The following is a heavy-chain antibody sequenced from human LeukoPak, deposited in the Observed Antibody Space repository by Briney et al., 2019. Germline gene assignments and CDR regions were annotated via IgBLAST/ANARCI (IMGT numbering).Heavy chain of an antibody. Sequence: PGGSLRLSCAASGFTLDDYAMHCVRHAPGKGLEWVSGISWNSGSIGYADSVKGRFTISRDNAKNSLYLQMNSLRAEDTALYYCAKESSSGWYVLDYWGQGTLVTVSS. CDR2: ISWNSGSI. J-gene: IGHJ4*02. D-gene: IGHD6-19*01. CDR1: GFTLDDYA. V-gene: IGHV3-9*01. CDR3: AKESSSGWYVLDY.